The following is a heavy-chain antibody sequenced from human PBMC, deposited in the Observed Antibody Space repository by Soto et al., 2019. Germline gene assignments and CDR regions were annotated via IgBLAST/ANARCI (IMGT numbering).Heavy chain of an antibody. V-gene: IGHV4-59*01. D-gene: IGHD2-15*01. CDR3: ARVVRDVVVVAATPVWWFDP. CDR1: GGSISSYY. J-gene: IGHJ5*02. CDR2: IYYSGST. Sequence: SETLSLTCTVSGGSISSYYWSWIRQPPGKGLEWIGYIYYSGSTNYNPSLKSRVTISVDTSKNQFSLKLSSVTAADTAVYYCARVVRDVVVVAATPVWWFDPWGQGTLVTVSS.